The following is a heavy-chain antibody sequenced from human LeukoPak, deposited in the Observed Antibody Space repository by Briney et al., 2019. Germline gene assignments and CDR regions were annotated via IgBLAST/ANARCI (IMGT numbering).Heavy chain of an antibody. D-gene: IGHD2-8*01. V-gene: IGHV4-31*03. CDR2: IYYSGST. CDR1: GGSISSGGYY. CDR3: ARDIPNGGGGYYFDY. Sequence: PSETLSLTCTVSGGSISSGGYYWSWIRQHPGKGLEWIGYIYYSGSTYYNPSLKSRVTISVDTSKNQFSLKLSSVTAADTAVYYCARDIPNGGGGYYFDYWGQGTLVTVSS. J-gene: IGHJ4*02.